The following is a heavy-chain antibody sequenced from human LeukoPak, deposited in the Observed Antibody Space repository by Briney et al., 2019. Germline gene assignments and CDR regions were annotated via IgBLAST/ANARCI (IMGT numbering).Heavy chain of an antibody. CDR1: GFTVSSNY. J-gene: IGHJ3*02. V-gene: IGHV3-53*01. D-gene: IGHD1-7*01. CDR2: IYRGGDP. CDR3: TRDLREGTTPDASDI. Sequence: GGSLRLSCAASGFTVSSNYMNWVRQAPGKGLDWVSAIYRGGDPYYADSVKGRFTISRENAKNSLSLQMDSLRAGDTAVYYCTRDLREGTTPDASDIWGQGTLVTVSS.